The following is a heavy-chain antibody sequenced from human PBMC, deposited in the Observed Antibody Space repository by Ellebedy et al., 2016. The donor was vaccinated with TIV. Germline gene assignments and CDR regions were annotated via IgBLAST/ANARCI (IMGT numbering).Heavy chain of an antibody. V-gene: IGHV3-15*01. CDR3: TTVYRYNYDSV. D-gene: IGHD5-18*01. Sequence: LSLTCAASGLTFSNAWMNWVRQAPGKGLEWVGRIKSKTDGGAADYAAPVKGRFTISRDDSKNTLYLQMNSLKTEDTAVYFCTTVYRYNYDSVWGQGTLVTVSS. J-gene: IGHJ4*02. CDR1: GLTFSNAW. CDR2: IKSKTDGGAA.